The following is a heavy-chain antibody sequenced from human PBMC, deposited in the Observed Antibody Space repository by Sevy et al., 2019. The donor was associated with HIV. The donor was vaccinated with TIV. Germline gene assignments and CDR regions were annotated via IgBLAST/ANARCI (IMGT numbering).Heavy chain of an antibody. Sequence: ASVKVSCKASGGTFSSYAISWVRQAPGQGLEWMGGIMPIFGTANCAQKFQGRVTITADESTSTAYMELSSLRSEDTAVYYCARVRGYCSSTSCNSGYDYYYYYGMDVWGQGTTVTVSS. CDR2: IMPIFGTA. J-gene: IGHJ6*02. V-gene: IGHV1-69*13. CDR3: ARVRGYCSSTSCNSGYDYYYYYGMDV. CDR1: GGTFSSYA. D-gene: IGHD2-2*02.